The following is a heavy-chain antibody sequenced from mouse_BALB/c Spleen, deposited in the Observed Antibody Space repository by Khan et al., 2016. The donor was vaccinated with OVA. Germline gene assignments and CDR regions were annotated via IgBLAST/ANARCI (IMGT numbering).Heavy chain of an antibody. D-gene: IGHD2-14*01. CDR3: ARVGYDGTMDY. V-gene: IGHV9-3-1*01. CDR2: INTYTGEP. Sequence: QVQLKQSGPELMKPGETVKISCKASGYTFTNNGMNWVKQNPGKGLKWMGWINTYTGEPTYVDDFKGRFAFSLETSATTAYLQINNLKNEDTATYFCARVGYDGTMDYWGQGISVTVSS. CDR1: GYTFTNNG. J-gene: IGHJ4*01.